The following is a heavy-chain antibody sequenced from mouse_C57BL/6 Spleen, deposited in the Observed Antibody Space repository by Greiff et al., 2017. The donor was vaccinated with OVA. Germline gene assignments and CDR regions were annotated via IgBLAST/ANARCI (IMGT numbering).Heavy chain of an antibody. D-gene: IGHD1-1*01. CDR3: ASYYGTPYYFDY. CDR1: GYSFTGYY. J-gene: IGHJ2*01. V-gene: IGHV1-42*01. CDR2: INPSTGGT. Sequence: EVQLVESGPELVKPGASVKISCKASGYSFTGYYMNWVKQSPEKSLEWIGEINPSTGGTTYNQKFKAKATLTVDKSSSTAYMQLKSLTSEDSAVYYCASYYGTPYYFDYWGQGTTLTVSS.